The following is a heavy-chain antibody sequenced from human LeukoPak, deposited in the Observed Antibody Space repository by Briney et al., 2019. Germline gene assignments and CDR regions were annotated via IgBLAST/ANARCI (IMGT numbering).Heavy chain of an antibody. J-gene: IGHJ3*02. D-gene: IGHD3-22*01. Sequence: SETLSLTCTVSGGSISSYYWSWIRQPAGKGLEWIGRIYTSGSTNYNPSLKSRVTMSVDTSKNQFSLKLSSVTAADTAVYYCARDSYDSSGYYYEAFDIWGQGTMVTVSS. CDR2: IYTSGST. V-gene: IGHV4-4*07. CDR3: ARDSYDSSGYYYEAFDI. CDR1: GGSISSYY.